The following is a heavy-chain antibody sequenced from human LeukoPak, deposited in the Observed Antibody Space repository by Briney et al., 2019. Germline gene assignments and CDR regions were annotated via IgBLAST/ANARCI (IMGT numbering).Heavy chain of an antibody. Sequence: ASVKVSCKASGYTFTNYGVTWVRQAPGQGLEWMGWISTYNGNTNYAQRLQGRVTMTTDTSTSTAYMELRSLRSDDTAVYCWARDRQLGVWGQGTTVTVSS. J-gene: IGHJ6*02. V-gene: IGHV1-18*01. CDR2: ISTYNGNT. CDR1: GYTFTNYG. CDR3: ARDRQLGV. D-gene: IGHD6-13*01.